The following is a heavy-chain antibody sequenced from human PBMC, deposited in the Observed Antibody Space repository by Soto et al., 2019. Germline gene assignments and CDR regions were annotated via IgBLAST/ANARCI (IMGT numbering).Heavy chain of an antibody. CDR3: ARESFSASPNFFDY. V-gene: IGHV3-48*03. CDR2: ISLSVSTI. CDR1: GFAFSNYE. D-gene: IGHD3-3*02. Sequence: GGSLRLSCAASGFAFSNYEMNWVRQAPGKGLEWVSYISLSVSTIYYADSVKGRFTISRDDAKNSLYLQMDSLRADDTAAYYCARESFSASPNFFDYWGQGTLVTVSS. J-gene: IGHJ4*02.